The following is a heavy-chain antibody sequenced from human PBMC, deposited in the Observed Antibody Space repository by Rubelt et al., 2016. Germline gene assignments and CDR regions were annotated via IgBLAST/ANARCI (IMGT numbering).Heavy chain of an antibody. Sequence: QVQLVQSGAEAKKPGASVKVSCKASGYTFTSYGISWVRQAPGQGLEWMGWISAYNGNTDYAQKLQGRITVTTDTPTSTVYMELRSLRSDDTAMYYCASDYGVWGQGTTVTVS. CDR1: GYTFTSYG. D-gene: IGHD3-10*01. CDR3: ASDYGV. CDR2: ISAYNGNT. J-gene: IGHJ6*02. V-gene: IGHV1-18*01.